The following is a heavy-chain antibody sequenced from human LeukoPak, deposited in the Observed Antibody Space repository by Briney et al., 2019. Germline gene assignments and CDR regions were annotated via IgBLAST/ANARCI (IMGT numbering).Heavy chain of an antibody. V-gene: IGHV1-2*02. Sequence: GSSVKVSCKASGYTFTDYYIHWVRQPPGQGLEWMGWIDPKRGGTNYAQKFQGRVTMTRDTSISTAYMDLSRLRSDDTAVYYCARDRGYSTWGQGSLVTVPS. D-gene: IGHD6-13*01. CDR2: IDPKRGGT. J-gene: IGHJ5*02. CDR1: GYTFTDYY. CDR3: ARDRGYST.